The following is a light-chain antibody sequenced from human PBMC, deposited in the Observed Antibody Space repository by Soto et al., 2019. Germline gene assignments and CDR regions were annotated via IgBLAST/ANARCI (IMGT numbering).Light chain of an antibody. CDR1: HSISTF. J-gene: IGKJ5*01. V-gene: IGKV1-39*01. CDR2: AAS. Sequence: DIQMTQSPSSLSASVGYIVTITFRASHSISTFLNWYQQKPGKAPNLLIYAASGLQSGVPSRYSGSGSGTDFTLTISSLQPEDFATYYCQQSYRTPITFGQGTRLEIK. CDR3: QQSYRTPIT.